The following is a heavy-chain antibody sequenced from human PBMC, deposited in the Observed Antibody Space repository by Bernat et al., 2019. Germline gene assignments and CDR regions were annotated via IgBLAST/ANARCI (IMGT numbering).Heavy chain of an antibody. V-gene: IGHV3-7*03. Sequence: EVQLVESGGDLVQPGGSLTLSCAASGFNFRSSWMRWIRQAPGKGLEWVANIKGDGSETYYVDAVKGRFTISRDNTKNSMYLQMNRLRAEDTALYYCVRDTDYWGQGTLVTVSS. CDR1: GFNFRSSW. CDR3: VRDTDY. J-gene: IGHJ4*02. CDR2: IKGDGSET.